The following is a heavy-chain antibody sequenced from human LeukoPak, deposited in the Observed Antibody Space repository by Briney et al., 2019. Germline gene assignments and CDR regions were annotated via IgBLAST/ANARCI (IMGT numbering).Heavy chain of an antibody. J-gene: IGHJ4*02. Sequence: PGGSLRVSCAASGFTFSSYAMSWVRQAPGKGLEWVSAISGSGGSTYYADSVKGRFTISRDNSKNTLYLQMNSLRAEDTAVYYCAKEVYCSSTSCPSGYWGQGTLVTVSS. CDR1: GFTFSSYA. V-gene: IGHV3-23*01. D-gene: IGHD2-2*01. CDR2: ISGSGGST. CDR3: AKEVYCSSTSCPSGY.